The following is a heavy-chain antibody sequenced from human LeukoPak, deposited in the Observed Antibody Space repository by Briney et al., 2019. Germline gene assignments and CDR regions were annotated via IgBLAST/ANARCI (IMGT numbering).Heavy chain of an antibody. CDR3: ARVLGVVYGATNLAY. CDR1: GFTFSSYA. Sequence: GGSLRLSCAASGFTFSSYAIHWVRQAPGKGLEWVSVISYDGNYKYYADSVTGRFTVSRDDSQSMLFLQMNSLRPEDTAVYYCARVLGVVYGATNLAYWGQGTLVTVSS. CDR2: ISYDGNYK. J-gene: IGHJ4*02. V-gene: IGHV3-30-3*01. D-gene: IGHD1-26*01.